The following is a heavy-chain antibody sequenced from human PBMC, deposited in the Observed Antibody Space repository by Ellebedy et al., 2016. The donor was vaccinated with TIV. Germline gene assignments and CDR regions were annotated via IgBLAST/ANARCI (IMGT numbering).Heavy chain of an antibody. V-gene: IGHV4-31*03. CDR3: ARGTPSSSSGWHPSFDY. CDR1: GGSISSGGYY. D-gene: IGHD6-19*01. Sequence: SETLSLTXTVSGGSISSGGYYWSWIRQHPGKGLEWIGYIYYSGSTYYNPSLKSRVTISVDTSKNQFSLKLSSVTAADTAVYYCARGTPSSSSGWHPSFDYWGQGTLVTVSS. CDR2: IYYSGST. J-gene: IGHJ4*02.